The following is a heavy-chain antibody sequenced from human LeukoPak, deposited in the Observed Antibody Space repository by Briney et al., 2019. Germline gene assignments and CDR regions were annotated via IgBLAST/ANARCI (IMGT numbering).Heavy chain of an antibody. CDR3: ARGDYGGNKPYYFDY. Sequence: SSVKVSCKAAVYTFTGYYMHWVRQSPGQGGEWMGWINPNSGGTNYAQKFQGRVTMTRDTSISTAYMELSRLRSDDTAVYYCARGDYGGNKPYYFDYWGQGTLVTVSS. CDR1: VYTFTGYY. J-gene: IGHJ4*02. D-gene: IGHD4-23*01. CDR2: INPNSGGT. V-gene: IGHV1-2*02.